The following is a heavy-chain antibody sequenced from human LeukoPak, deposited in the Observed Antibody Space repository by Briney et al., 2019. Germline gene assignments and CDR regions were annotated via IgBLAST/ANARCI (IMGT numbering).Heavy chain of an antibody. D-gene: IGHD3-22*01. CDR1: GGSISSYY. CDR3: ASRSGVITI. J-gene: IGHJ3*02. CDR2: IYYSGST. Sequence: SETLPLTCTVSGGSISSYYWSWIRQPPGKGLEWIGYIYYSGSTYYNPSLKSRVTISVDTSKNQLSLKLSSVTAADTAVYYCASRSGVITIWGQGTMVTVSS. V-gene: IGHV4-59*12.